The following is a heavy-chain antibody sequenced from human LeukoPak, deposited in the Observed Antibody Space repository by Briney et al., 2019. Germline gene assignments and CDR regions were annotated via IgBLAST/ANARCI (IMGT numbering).Heavy chain of an antibody. CDR3: ARDSGGRVYNY. CDR1: GFTFRNYV. D-gene: IGHD6-13*01. V-gene: IGHV3-30-3*01. J-gene: IGHJ4*02. CDR2: TSSDLNVK. Sequence: GGSLRLSCAASGFTFRNYVIHWVRQAPGKGLEWVAVTSSDLNVKLYADSVKGRFTISRDNAKNSLYLQMNSLRAEDTAVYYCARDSGGRVYNYWGQGTLVTVSS.